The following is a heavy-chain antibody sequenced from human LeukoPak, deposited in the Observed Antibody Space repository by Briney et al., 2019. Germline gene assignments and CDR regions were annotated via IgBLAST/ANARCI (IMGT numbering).Heavy chain of an antibody. CDR1: GFTVSSNY. V-gene: IGHV3-66*04. CDR3: ARRPFPLYGGNSEFDY. D-gene: IGHD4-23*01. CDR2: IYSGGST. J-gene: IGHJ4*02. Sequence: GGSLRLSCAASGFTVSSNYMSWVRQAPGKGLEWVSVIYSGGSTYYADSVKGRFTISRDNSKNTLYLQMNSLRAEDTAVYYCARRPFPLYGGNSEFDYWGQGTLVTVSS.